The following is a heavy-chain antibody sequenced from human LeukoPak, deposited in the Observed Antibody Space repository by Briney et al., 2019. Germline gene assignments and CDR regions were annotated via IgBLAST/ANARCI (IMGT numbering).Heavy chain of an antibody. CDR3: ARVGAGKRSSPFQH. CDR1: GGSISSYY. D-gene: IGHD6-13*01. V-gene: IGHV4-59*01. CDR2: IYYSGST. Sequence: SETLSLTCTVSGGSISSYYWSWIRQPPGKGLEWIGYIYYSGSTNYNPSLKSRVTISVDTSKNQFSLKLSSVTAADTAAYYCARVGAGKRSSPFQHWGQGTLVTVSS. J-gene: IGHJ1*01.